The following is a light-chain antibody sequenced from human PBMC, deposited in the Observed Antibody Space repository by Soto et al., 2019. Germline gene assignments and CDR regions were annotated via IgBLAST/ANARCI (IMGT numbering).Light chain of an antibody. Sequence: DIQMTQSPSSLSASVGDRITITCQASQDISKYLNWYQHKPGKAPELLIYDASNFETGVPSRFSGSGSGTEFTFTISSLQPEDIATYYCQQYDNLPLTFGGGTKVDIK. CDR2: DAS. V-gene: IGKV1-33*01. CDR3: QQYDNLPLT. J-gene: IGKJ4*01. CDR1: QDISKY.